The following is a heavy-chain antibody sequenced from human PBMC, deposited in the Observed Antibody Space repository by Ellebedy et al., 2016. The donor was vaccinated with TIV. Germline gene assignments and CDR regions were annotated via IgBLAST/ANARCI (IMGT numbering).Heavy chain of an antibody. Sequence: GESLKISCKGSGSSFPTYWISWVRQMPGQGLEWMGKIDPTDSYTNYSPSFQGPVTISVDRSIGTAYLQWGSLKASDTAMYYCARHRLRYFDWFESWGQGTLVTVSS. J-gene: IGHJ5*01. D-gene: IGHD3-9*01. CDR3: ARHRLRYFDWFES. CDR2: IDPTDSYT. CDR1: GSSFPTYW. V-gene: IGHV5-10-1*01.